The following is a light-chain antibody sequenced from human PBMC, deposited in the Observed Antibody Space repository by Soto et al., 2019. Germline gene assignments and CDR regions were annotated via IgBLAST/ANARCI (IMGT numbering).Light chain of an antibody. CDR1: QSITTY. CDR3: QQSYSIWT. J-gene: IGKJ1*01. CDR2: AAS. V-gene: IGKV1-39*01. Sequence: DIQMTQSPSSLSASVGDRVTISCRASQSITTYLNWYQQKPGKAPKLLIYAASSLQSGDPSRFSGSGSGTDFTLTISSLQPEDFATYYCQQSYSIWTFGQGTKVEIK.